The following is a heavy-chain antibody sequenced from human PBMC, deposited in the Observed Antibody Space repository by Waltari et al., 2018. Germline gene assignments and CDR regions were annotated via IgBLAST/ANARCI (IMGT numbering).Heavy chain of an antibody. D-gene: IGHD6-25*01. Sequence: VQLQQWGAGLLKPSETLSLTCAVYGGSFSGYYWSWIRQPPGKGLEWIGRIKSKTYGGTTDYAAPVKGRFTISRDDSNDTLYLQMNGLKTEDTAVYYCTTSSNRAADYWGQGTLVTVSS. CDR2: IKSKTYGGTT. V-gene: IGHV3-15*01. CDR1: GGSFSGYY. J-gene: IGHJ4*02. CDR3: TTSSNRAADY.